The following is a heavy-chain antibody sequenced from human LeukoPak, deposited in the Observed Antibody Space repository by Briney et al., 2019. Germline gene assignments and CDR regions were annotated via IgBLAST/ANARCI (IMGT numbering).Heavy chain of an antibody. V-gene: IGHV4-59*01. D-gene: IGHD6-6*01. Sequence: SETLSLTCTVSGGSFSSYYWSWIRQPPGKGLEWIGYIYYSGSTNYNPSLKSRVTISVDTSKNQFSLKLSSVTAADTAVYYCARGLYSSSSWGVWFDPWGQGTLVTVSS. CDR1: GGSFSSYY. J-gene: IGHJ5*02. CDR2: IYYSGST. CDR3: ARGLYSSSSWGVWFDP.